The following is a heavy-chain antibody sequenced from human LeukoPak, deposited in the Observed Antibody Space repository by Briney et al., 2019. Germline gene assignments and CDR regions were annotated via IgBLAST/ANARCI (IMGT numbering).Heavy chain of an antibody. D-gene: IGHD1-26*01. CDR1: GFSFDDYA. V-gene: IGHV3-9*01. CDR2: ISWNSDTI. J-gene: IGHJ4*02. CDR3: AKDISGTYLAALDY. Sequence: GGSLRLSCAASGFSFDDYAMHWVRQAPGKSLEWVSGISWNSDTIGYADSVKGRFTISRDNAKNSLYLQMNSLRAEDTALYYCAKDISGTYLAALDYWGQGTLVTVSS.